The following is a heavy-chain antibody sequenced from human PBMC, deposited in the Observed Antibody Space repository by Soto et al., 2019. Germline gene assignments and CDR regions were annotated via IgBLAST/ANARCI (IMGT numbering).Heavy chain of an antibody. V-gene: IGHV3-33*01. Sequence: QVQLVESGGGVVQPGRSLRLSCAASGFTFSSYGMHWVRQAPGKGLEWVAVIWYDGSNKYYADSVKGRFTISRDNSKNTLYLQMNSLRAEDTAVYYCASSEAGYYFDYWGQRTLVTVSS. CDR3: ASSEAGYYFDY. CDR1: GFTFSSYG. CDR2: IWYDGSNK. J-gene: IGHJ4*02. D-gene: IGHD6-19*01.